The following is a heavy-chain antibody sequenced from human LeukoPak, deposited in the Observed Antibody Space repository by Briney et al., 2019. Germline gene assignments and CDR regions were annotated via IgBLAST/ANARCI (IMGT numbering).Heavy chain of an antibody. J-gene: IGHJ4*02. CDR1: GFTFSSYA. CDR2: ISGSGGST. V-gene: IGHV3-23*01. CDR3: AKSGIVLMVYAIIPPYFDY. Sequence: GGSLRLSCAASGFTFSSYAMSWVRQAPGKGLEWVSAISGSGGSTYYADSVKGRFTISRDKSKNTLYPQMNSLRAEDTAVYYCAKSGIVLMVYAIIPPYFDYWGQGTLVTVSS. D-gene: IGHD2-8*01.